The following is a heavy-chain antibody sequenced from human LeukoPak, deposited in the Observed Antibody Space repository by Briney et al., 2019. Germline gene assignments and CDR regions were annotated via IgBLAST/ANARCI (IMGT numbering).Heavy chain of an antibody. CDR2: IYYSGCT. J-gene: IGHJ4*02. V-gene: IGHV4-31*03. CDR1: GGSISSGGYY. Sequence: SETLSLTCTVSGGSISSGGYYWSWIRQHPGKGLEWIGYIYYSGCTYYNPSLKSRVTISVDTSKNQFSLKLSSVTAADTAVYYCARGGRAAAGTGDYWGQGTLVTVSS. CDR3: ARGGRAAAGTGDY. D-gene: IGHD6-13*01.